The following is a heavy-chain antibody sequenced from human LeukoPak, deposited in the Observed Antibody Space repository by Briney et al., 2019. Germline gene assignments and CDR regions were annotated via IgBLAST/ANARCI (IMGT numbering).Heavy chain of an antibody. CDR2: VDYSGST. CDR3: ARDGIAARPGPYYFDY. V-gene: IGHV4-39*07. Sequence: SVTLSLTCTVSGGSISSTDYFWGWVRQPPGKGPEWIGSVDYSGSTYYNPSLKSRVTVSLDTSKNQFSLKLSSVTAADTAVYYCARDGIAARPGPYYFDYWGQGTLVTVTS. CDR1: GGSISSTDYF. D-gene: IGHD6-6*01. J-gene: IGHJ4*02.